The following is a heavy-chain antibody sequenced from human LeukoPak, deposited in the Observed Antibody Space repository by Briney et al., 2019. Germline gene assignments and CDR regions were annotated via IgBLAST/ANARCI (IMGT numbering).Heavy chain of an antibody. D-gene: IGHD3-3*01. V-gene: IGHV4-39*01. CDR3: ARWESGYYVDFDY. CDR1: GCSITISSYY. CDR2: IHHSGST. Sequence: SETLSLTCTVSGCSITISSYYWGWVRQPPGKGLEWIGSIHHSGSTYYNPSLMSRVTISVDTSKNQFSLKVSSVTAADTAVYYCARWESGYYVDFDYWGQGTLVIVSS. J-gene: IGHJ4*02.